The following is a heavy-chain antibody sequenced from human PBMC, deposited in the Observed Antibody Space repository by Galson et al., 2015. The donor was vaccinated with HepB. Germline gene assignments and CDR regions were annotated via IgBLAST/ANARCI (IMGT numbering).Heavy chain of an antibody. CDR1: GFTFSSYA. Sequence: SLRLSCAASGFTFSSYAMHWVRQAPGKGLGWLAAISYDGNYQYYADSVKGRITITRENSRNTLNVQINDLRPEDTAVYYCVQYGGKCYGLAVWGQGTTVTVSS. J-gene: IGHJ6*02. V-gene: IGHV3-30*04. CDR3: VQYGGKCYGLAV. D-gene: IGHD5-24*01. CDR2: ISYDGNYQ.